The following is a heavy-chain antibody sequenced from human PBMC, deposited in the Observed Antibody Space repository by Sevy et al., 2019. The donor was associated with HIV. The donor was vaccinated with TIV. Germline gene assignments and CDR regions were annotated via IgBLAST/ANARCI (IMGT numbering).Heavy chain of an antibody. CDR1: DGSLSGYY. J-gene: IGHJ3*02. CDR3: ARDPYDCGGDCYVSGVFDI. Sequence: SETLSLTCAVYDGSLSGYYWSWIRQSPGKGLEWIGLINYIGTTNYTPSLSSRLTISVDTSKNQFSLRLRTVTAADTAIYYCARDPYDCGGDCYVSGVFDIWGQGTLVTVSS. D-gene: IGHD2-21*01. V-gene: IGHV4-34*01. CDR2: INYIGTT.